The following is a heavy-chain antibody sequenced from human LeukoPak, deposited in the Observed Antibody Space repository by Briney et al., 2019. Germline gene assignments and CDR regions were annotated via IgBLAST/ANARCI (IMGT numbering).Heavy chain of an antibody. D-gene: IGHD2-2*01. J-gene: IGHJ4*02. CDR3: LGYCSSTSCQNDY. CDR1: GGPISSGSYY. V-gene: IGHV4-61*02. Sequence: SQTLSLTCTVSGGPISSGSYYWSWIRQPAGKGLEWIGRIYTSGSTNYNPSLKSRVTISVDTSKNQFSLKLSSVTAADTAVYYCLGYCSSTSCQNDYWGQGTLVTVSS. CDR2: IYTSGST.